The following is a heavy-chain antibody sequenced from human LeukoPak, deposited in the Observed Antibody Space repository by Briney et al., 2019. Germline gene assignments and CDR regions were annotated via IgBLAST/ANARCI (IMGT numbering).Heavy chain of an antibody. D-gene: IGHD3-10*01. V-gene: IGHV1-3*03. CDR3: ARGRGPPNTNRDFCYYYYMDV. CDR2: INAANGHT. J-gene: IGHJ6*03. CDR1: GYTFTNYA. Sequence: GASVKVSCKTSGYTFTNYAIHWVRQAPGQRFEWMGWINAANGHTKYSQEFQGRITTTRDTSATTAYMELSNLRSEDMALYYCARGRGPPNTNRDFCYYYYMDVWGTGTTVTVSS.